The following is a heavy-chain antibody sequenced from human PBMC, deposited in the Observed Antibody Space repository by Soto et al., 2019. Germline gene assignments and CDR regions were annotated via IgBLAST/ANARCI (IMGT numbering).Heavy chain of an antibody. CDR2: IRSKAYGGTT. V-gene: IGHV3-49*03. CDR1: GFTFGDYA. CDR3: TRPYYYDSTGYQRY. J-gene: IGHJ4*02. D-gene: IGHD3-22*01. Sequence: GGSLRLSCTASGFTFGDYAMSWFRQAPGKGVEWVGFIRSKAYGGTTGYAASVKDRFTISRDDSKSIAYLQMNSLKTEDTAVYYCTRPYYYDSTGYQRYWGQGTLVTVSS.